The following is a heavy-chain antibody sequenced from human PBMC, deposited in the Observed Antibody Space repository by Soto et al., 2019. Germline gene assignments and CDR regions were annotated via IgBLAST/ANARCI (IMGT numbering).Heavy chain of an antibody. CDR3: ARQKRFAGRPCDY. D-gene: IGHD3-16*01. CDR1: GYSITTGSY. Sequence: PSETLSLTCAVSGYSITTGSYWGWIRQPPGRGLEWIGTVYQSGSTHYNPSLKSRLTISVDPSKNHFSLKLRSVTAADTAVYYCARQKRFAGRPCDYWGQGALVTVSS. CDR2: VYQSGST. J-gene: IGHJ4*02. V-gene: IGHV4-38-2*01.